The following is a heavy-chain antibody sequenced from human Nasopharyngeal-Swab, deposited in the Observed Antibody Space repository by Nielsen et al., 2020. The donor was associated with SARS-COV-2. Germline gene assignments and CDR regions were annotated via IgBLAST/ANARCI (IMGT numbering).Heavy chain of an antibody. J-gene: IGHJ5*02. CDR2: INPNSGGT. CDR3: ARDLAVAGTVDWFDP. CDR1: GYTFTGYY. Sequence: ASVKVSCKASGYTFTGYYMHWVRQAPGQGLEWMGWINPNSGGTNYAQKFQGRVTMTRDTSISTAYMELSRLRSDDTAVYYCARDLAVAGTVDWFDPWGQGTLVTVSS. V-gene: IGHV1-2*02. D-gene: IGHD6-19*01.